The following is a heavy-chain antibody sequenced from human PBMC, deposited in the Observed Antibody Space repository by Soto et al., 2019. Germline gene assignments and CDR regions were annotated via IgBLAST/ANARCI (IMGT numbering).Heavy chain of an antibody. J-gene: IGHJ5*02. D-gene: IGHD3-9*01. CDR2: ISSSSSTI. V-gene: IGHV3-48*01. Sequence: EVQLVESGGGLVQPGGSLRLSCAASGFTFSSYSMNWVRQAPGKGLEWVSYISSSSSTIYYADSVKGRFPISRDNAKNSLYLQMNSLRAEDTAVYYCARERRVRYFDWFDPWGQGTLVTVSS. CDR1: GFTFSSYS. CDR3: ARERRVRYFDWFDP.